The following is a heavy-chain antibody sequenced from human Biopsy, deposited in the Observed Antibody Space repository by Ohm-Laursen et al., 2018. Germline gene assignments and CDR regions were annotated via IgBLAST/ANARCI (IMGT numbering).Heavy chain of an antibody. V-gene: IGHV1-69*13. D-gene: IGHD3-3*01. CDR3: CCRSPFGVVIRSNKYYYYGMDV. CDR2: ITPIFDIN. J-gene: IGHJ6*02. CDR1: GGTFSSYS. Sequence: SVKVSCKASGGTFSSYSITWVRQAPGQGLEWMGGITPIFDINNYAQKFQGRLTITADESTSTAYMELSSLRSEDTAVYYCCCRSPFGVVIRSNKYYYYGMDVWGQGTTVTVSS.